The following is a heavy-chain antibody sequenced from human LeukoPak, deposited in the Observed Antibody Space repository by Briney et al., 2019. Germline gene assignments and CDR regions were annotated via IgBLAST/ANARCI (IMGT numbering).Heavy chain of an antibody. CDR2: IWYDGSNK. Sequence: PGRSLRLSCAASGFTLSSYGMYWVCQAPGKGLEWVAVIWYDGSNKYYVDSVKGRFTISRDNSKNTLYLQMNSLRAEDTAVYYCAKGPSDTAVATAFDYWGQGTLVTVSS. CDR1: GFTLSSYG. V-gene: IGHV3-33*06. CDR3: AKGPSDTAVATAFDY. J-gene: IGHJ4*02. D-gene: IGHD5-18*01.